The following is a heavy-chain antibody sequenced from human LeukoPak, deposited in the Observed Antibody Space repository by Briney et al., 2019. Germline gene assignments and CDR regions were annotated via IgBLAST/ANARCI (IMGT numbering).Heavy chain of an antibody. CDR3: ARAAMGTARGFDY. CDR1: GGTFISYA. V-gene: IGHV1-69*13. CDR2: IIPIFGTA. D-gene: IGHD5-18*01. Sequence: SVKVSCKASGGTFISYAISWVRQAPGQGLEWMGGIIPIFGTANYAQKFQGRVTITADESTSTAYMELSSLRSEDTAVYYCARAAMGTARGFDYWGQGTLVTVSS. J-gene: IGHJ4*02.